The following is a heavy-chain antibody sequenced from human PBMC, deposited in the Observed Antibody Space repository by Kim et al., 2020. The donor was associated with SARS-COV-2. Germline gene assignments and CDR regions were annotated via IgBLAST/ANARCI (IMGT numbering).Heavy chain of an antibody. CDR1: GYTFTSYY. CDR3: ARVWSGSSSFPDYYYYGMDV. D-gene: IGHD6-6*01. Sequence: ASVKVSCKASGYTFTSYYMHWVRQAPGQGLEWMGLINPSGGSTSYAQKFQGRVTMTRDTSTSTVYMELSSLRSEDTAVYYCARVWSGSSSFPDYYYYGMDVWGQGTTVTVSS. V-gene: IGHV1-46*01. CDR2: INPSGGST. J-gene: IGHJ6*02.